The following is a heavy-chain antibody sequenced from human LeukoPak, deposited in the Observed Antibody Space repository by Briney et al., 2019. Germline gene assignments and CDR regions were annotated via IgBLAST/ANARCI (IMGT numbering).Heavy chain of an antibody. D-gene: IGHD1-26*01. Sequence: GGSLRLSCAASGFTFSSYWMHWVRQAPGKGLVWVSRINSDGSSTSYADSVKGRFTISRDNAKNTLYLQMNSLRAGDTAVYYCARDTSVGSYRFDYWGQGTLVTVSS. CDR3: ARDTSVGSYRFDY. V-gene: IGHV3-74*01. J-gene: IGHJ4*02. CDR2: INSDGSST. CDR1: GFTFSSYW.